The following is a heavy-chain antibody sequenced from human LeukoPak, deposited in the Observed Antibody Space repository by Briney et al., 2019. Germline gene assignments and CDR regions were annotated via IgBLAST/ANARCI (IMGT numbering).Heavy chain of an antibody. Sequence: SVRVSRKASGGTFSSYAICWGRQAPGQGLEWMGRIIPIFGTANYAQKFRGTVTITTDKSTSTAYIELSSPRAEDTALYNCVRHRYGSGSLFVYWGQGTLVTVSS. CDR1: GGTFSSYA. J-gene: IGHJ4*02. CDR3: VRHRYGSGSLFVY. V-gene: IGHV1-69*05. D-gene: IGHD3-10*01. CDR2: IIPIFGTA.